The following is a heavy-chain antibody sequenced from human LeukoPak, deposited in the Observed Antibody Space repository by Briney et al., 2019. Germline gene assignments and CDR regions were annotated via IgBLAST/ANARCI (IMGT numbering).Heavy chain of an antibody. CDR2: IYPGDSDT. V-gene: IGHV5-51*01. CDR1: GYSFTSYW. J-gene: IGHJ4*02. Sequence: GESLKISCKGSGYSFTSYWIGWVRQMPGKGLEWMEIIYPGDSDTRYSPSFQGQVTISADKSISTAYLQWSSLKASDTAMYYCARHIPYCGGDCYPDYFDYWGQGTLVTVSS. CDR3: ARHIPYCGGDCYPDYFDY. D-gene: IGHD2-21*02.